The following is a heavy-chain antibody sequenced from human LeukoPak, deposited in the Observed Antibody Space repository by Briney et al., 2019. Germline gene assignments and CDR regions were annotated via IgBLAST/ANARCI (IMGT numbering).Heavy chain of an antibody. CDR3: ARDDGWLHTGGPFFDY. J-gene: IGHJ4*02. D-gene: IGHD5-24*01. Sequence: GRSLRLSCAASGFTFSSYAMHWVRQAPGKGLEWVAVISYDGSNKYYADPVKGRFTISRDNSKNTLYLQMNSLRAEDTAVYYCARDDGWLHTGGPFFDYWGQGTLVTVSS. CDR2: ISYDGSNK. CDR1: GFTFSSYA. V-gene: IGHV3-30-3*01.